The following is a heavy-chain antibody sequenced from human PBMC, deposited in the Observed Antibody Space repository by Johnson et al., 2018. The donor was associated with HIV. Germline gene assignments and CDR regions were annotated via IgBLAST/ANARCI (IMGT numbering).Heavy chain of an antibody. D-gene: IGHD6-19*01. CDR2: INWNVGTP. CDR1: GFMFDEYD. V-gene: IGHV3-20*04. J-gene: IGHJ3*02. CDR3: VRQQWLVREDFPGGFDI. Sequence: VQLVESGGGVARPGGSLRLSCEASGFMFDEYDMTWVRHAPGKGLEWVSGINWNVGTPGSADSVKGRFTISRDNAKNSLYLQMNSLRAEDTALYYCVRQQWLVREDFPGGFDIWGQGTMVTVSS.